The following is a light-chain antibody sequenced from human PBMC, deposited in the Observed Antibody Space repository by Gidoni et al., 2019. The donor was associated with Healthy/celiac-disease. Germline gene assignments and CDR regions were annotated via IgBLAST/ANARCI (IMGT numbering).Light chain of an antibody. Sequence: EIVLTQSPGPLSLSPGERATLSCRDSQSVSSSYLAWYQQKPGQAPRRLIYGASSRATGIPDRVSGSGSGTDFTLTISRLEPEDFAVYYCQQYGSSPPLTFGGGTKVEIK. CDR3: QQYGSSPPLT. CDR2: GAS. J-gene: IGKJ4*01. CDR1: QSVSSSY. V-gene: IGKV3-20*01.